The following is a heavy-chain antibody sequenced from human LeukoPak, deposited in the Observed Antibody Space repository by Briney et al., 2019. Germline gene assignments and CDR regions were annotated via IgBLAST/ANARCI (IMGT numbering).Heavy chain of an antibody. V-gene: IGHV1-46*02. CDR1: GYTFNNHY. Sequence: ASVKVSCKASGYTFNNHYMYWVRQAPGQGLEWMGVINPSGGSTSYAQKFQGRVTMTRNTSTRTVYMEVNSLRSEDTAVYYCARQGTYSSAIGMGYWGQGTLVTVSS. CDR3: ARQGTYSSAIGMGY. CDR2: INPSGGST. J-gene: IGHJ4*02. D-gene: IGHD6-19*01.